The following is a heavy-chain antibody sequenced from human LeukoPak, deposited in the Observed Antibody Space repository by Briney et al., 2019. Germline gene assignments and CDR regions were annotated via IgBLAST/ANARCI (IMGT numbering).Heavy chain of an antibody. CDR3: ARDPVPAAKVSWFDP. J-gene: IGHJ5*02. CDR2: INHSGST. Sequence: SETLSLTCAVYGGSLSGEYWSWIRQPPGRGLEYIGEINHSGSTNYNPSLKSRVTISVDTSKNQFSLKLSSVPAADTAVYYCARDPVPAAKVSWFDPWGQGTLVTVAS. CDR1: GGSLSGEY. V-gene: IGHV4-34*01. D-gene: IGHD2-2*01.